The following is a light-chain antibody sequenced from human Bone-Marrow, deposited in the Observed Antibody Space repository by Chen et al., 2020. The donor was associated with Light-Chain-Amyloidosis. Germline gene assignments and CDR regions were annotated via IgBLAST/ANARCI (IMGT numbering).Light chain of an antibody. CDR3: QRYDGVPLFT. CDR1: QDIAKF. Sequence: DIQMTQSPSSLSASVVDRVNLTCQASQDIAKFLSWYQQRPGNAPNLLIYAVSNLHTGVPSRFSGNGSGTHFTLTLSSLQPEDIATYYCQRYDGVPLFTFGPGTKVDLK. CDR2: AVS. J-gene: IGKJ3*01. V-gene: IGKV1-33*01.